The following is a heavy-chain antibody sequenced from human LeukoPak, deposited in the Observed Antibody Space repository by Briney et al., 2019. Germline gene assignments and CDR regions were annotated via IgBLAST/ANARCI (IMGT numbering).Heavy chain of an antibody. CDR3: ESSHAGRGYSGYDGGGFDY. CDR2: IIPIFGTA. CDR1: GGTFSSYA. J-gene: IGHJ4*02. V-gene: IGHV1-69*01. D-gene: IGHD5-12*01. Sequence: SVNVSCKASGGTFSSYAISWVRQAPGQGLEWMGGIIPIFGTANYAQKFQGRVTITADESTSTAYMELSSLRSEDTAVYYCESSHAGRGYSGYDGGGFDYWGQGTLVTVSS.